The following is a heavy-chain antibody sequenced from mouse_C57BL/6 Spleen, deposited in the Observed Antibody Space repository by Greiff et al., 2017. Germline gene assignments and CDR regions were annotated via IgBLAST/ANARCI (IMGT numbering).Heavy chain of an antibody. CDR1: GYTFTSYW. D-gene: IGHD2-4*01. J-gene: IGHJ2*01. Sequence: QVQLQQPGAELVKPGASVKLSCKASGYTFTSYWMHWVKQRPGQGLEWIGMIHPNSGSTNYNEKFKSKATLTVDKSSSTAYMQLSSLTSEDSAVNYCARDDDDVENFGDWGKGTTLSVSS. V-gene: IGHV1-64*01. CDR2: IHPNSGST. CDR3: ARDDDDVENFGD.